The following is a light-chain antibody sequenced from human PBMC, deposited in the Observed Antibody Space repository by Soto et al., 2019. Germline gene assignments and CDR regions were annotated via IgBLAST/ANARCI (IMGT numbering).Light chain of an antibody. CDR2: DAT. J-gene: IGKJ3*01. CDR3: QQYESLPPR. Sequence: DIQMTQSPSSLSASVGDRVTITCQASQRINNYLNWYQQKPGKPPKLLIYDATNLEAGVPSRFSGSGSGTDFPFIITRLQPEDVATYFCQQYESLPPRLGPGTTVEIK. CDR1: QRINNY. V-gene: IGKV1-33*01.